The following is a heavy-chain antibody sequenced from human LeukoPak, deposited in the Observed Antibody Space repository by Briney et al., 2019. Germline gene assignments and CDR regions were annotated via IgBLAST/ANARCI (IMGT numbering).Heavy chain of an antibody. V-gene: IGHV4-38-2*02. CDR2: IYYSGST. Sequence: SETLSLTCTVSGYSISSGSYWGWIRQPPGKGLEWIGNIYYSGSTYYNPSLKSRVTISVDTSKNQFSLKLSSVTAADTAVYYCARGGRATTVTSRVGTFDYWGQGTLVTVSS. CDR1: GYSISSGSY. CDR3: ARGGRATTVTSRVGTFDY. J-gene: IGHJ4*02. D-gene: IGHD4-17*01.